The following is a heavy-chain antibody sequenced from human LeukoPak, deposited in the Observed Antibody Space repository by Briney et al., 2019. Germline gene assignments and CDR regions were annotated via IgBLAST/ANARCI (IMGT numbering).Heavy chain of an antibody. CDR1: GFAFSSYW. V-gene: IGHV3-7*01. Sequence: PGGSLRLSCAASGFAFSSYWMSWVRQAPGKGLEWVANIKQDGSEKYYVDSVKGRFTISRDNAKNSLYLQMNSLRAEGTAIYYCARGPSSAWSLGYWGQGTLVTVSS. CDR3: ARGPSSAWSLGY. CDR2: IKQDGSEK. D-gene: IGHD6-19*01. J-gene: IGHJ4*02.